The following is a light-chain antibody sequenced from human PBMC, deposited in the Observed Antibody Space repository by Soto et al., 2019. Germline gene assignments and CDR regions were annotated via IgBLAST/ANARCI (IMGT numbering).Light chain of an antibody. J-gene: IGKJ5*01. V-gene: IGKV3D-15*01. Sequence: IGFTHSPSTLSLSPGERATLSCRASQSVSSYLAWYQQKPGQAPRLLIYGASTRATGIPARFSGSGSGTEFTLTINSLQSEDFVVYYCQQYDNWPPTFGQGTRLEIK. CDR1: QSVSSY. CDR2: GAS. CDR3: QQYDNWPPT.